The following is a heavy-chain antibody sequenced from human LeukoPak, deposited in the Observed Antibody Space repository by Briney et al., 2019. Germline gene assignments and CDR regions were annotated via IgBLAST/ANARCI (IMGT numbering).Heavy chain of an antibody. Sequence: PSETLSLTCTVSGGSISSYYWSWIRQPPGKGLEWIGYIYYSGSTNYNPSLKSRVTISVDTSKNQFSLKLSSVTAADTAVYYCARVPKTPSSGYYYYYYYMDVWGKGTTVTVSS. CDR3: ARVPKTPSSGYYYYYYYMDV. D-gene: IGHD3-22*01. J-gene: IGHJ6*03. V-gene: IGHV4-59*01. CDR2: IYYSGST. CDR1: GGSISSYY.